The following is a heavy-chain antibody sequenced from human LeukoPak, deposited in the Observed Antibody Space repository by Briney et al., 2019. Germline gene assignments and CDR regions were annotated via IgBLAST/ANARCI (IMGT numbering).Heavy chain of an antibody. J-gene: IGHJ3*01. V-gene: IGHV3-23*01. CDR1: GFTFPNYV. D-gene: IGHD1-26*01. Sequence: GGSLRPSCAASGFTFPNYVMSWVRQAPGKGLEWVSSISDNGGNTYYADSVKGRFTISRDNSKNTLYLQMNSLRVEDAAVYYCANEYSKGDVWGQGTMVTVSS. CDR3: ANEYSKGDV. CDR2: ISDNGGNT.